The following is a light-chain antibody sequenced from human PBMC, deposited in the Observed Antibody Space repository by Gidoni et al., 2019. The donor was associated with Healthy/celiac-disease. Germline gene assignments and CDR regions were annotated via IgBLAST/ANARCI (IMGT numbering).Light chain of an antibody. Sequence: EIGLTQSPGTLSLSPGERATLSCRASQSVSSSYLAWYQQKPGPAPRLLIYGASSRATGIPDRFSGSGSGTDFTLTISRLEPEDFAVYYCQQYGSSPWTFGQXTKVEIK. CDR3: QQYGSSPWT. CDR2: GAS. V-gene: IGKV3-20*01. CDR1: QSVSSSY. J-gene: IGKJ1*01.